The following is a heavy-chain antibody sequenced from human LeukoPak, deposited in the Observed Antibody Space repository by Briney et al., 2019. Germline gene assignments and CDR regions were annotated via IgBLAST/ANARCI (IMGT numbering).Heavy chain of an antibody. V-gene: IGHV3-9*01. Sequence: GGSLRLSCAASGFTFDDYAMLWVRQAPGKGLEWVSGISWNSGSIGYADSVKGRFTISRDNAKNSLYLQMNSLRAEDTALYYCALVPAAIRGYYYYGMDVWGQGTTVTVSS. J-gene: IGHJ6*02. CDR3: ALVPAAIRGYYYYGMDV. CDR1: GFTFDDYA. CDR2: ISWNSGSI. D-gene: IGHD2-2*02.